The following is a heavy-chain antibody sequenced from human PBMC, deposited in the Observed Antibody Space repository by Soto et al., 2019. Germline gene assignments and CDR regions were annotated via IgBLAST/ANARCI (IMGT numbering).Heavy chain of an antibody. CDR3: ARGGPYYYGFDV. CDR2: IDYSGST. Sequence: TSETLSLTCTVSGDSISNSDYYWNWIRQSPGKGLEWIASIDYSGSTYYNPSLKSRVVISADTSKNLFSLELRSVTAADTALYFCARGGPYYYGFDVWGQGTTVTVSS. CDR1: GDSISNSDYY. J-gene: IGHJ6*02. V-gene: IGHV4-30-4*01.